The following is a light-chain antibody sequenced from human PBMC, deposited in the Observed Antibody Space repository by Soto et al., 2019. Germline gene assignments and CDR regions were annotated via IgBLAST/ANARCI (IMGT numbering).Light chain of an antibody. CDR3: QQYNIYSWT. J-gene: IGKJ1*01. Sequence: DIQITQSPSTLSASVGDRVTITCRASQSISSWLAWYQQKPGKAPKLLIYDASSLESGVPSRFSGSGSGTEFTLTISSLQPDDYATYSCQQYNIYSWTFGQVTMV. V-gene: IGKV1-5*01. CDR2: DAS. CDR1: QSISSW.